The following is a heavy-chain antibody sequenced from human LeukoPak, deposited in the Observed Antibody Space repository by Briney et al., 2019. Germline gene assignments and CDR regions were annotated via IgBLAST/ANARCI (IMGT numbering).Heavy chain of an antibody. V-gene: IGHV6-1*01. J-gene: IGHJ4*02. CDR1: GDSVSSKSVA. Sequence: SQTLSLTCAISGDSVSSKSVAWNWIRQSPSRGLEWLGRAYYRSKWYDDYVVSMKSLITHNPDTSKHQFSLQLNSVTPEDTAVYYCARGAVAEFDYWGQGTLVTVSS. CDR3: ARGAVAEFDY. CDR2: AYYRSKWYD. D-gene: IGHD6-19*01.